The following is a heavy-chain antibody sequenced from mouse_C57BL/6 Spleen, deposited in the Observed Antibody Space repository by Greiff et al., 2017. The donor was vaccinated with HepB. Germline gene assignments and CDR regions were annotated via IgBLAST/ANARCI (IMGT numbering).Heavy chain of an antibody. Sequence: LQQSGAELVRPGASVKMSCKASGYTFTSYNMHWVKQTPRQGLEWIGAIYPGNGDTSYNQKFKGKATLTVDKSSSTAYMQLSSLTSEDSAVYFCARGAYSNYMAWFAYWGQGTLVTVSA. CDR1: GYTFTSYN. V-gene: IGHV1-12*01. D-gene: IGHD2-5*01. J-gene: IGHJ3*01. CDR2: IYPGNGDT. CDR3: ARGAYSNYMAWFAY.